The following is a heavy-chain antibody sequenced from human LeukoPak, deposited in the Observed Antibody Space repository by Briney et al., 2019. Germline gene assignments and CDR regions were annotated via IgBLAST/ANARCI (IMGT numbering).Heavy chain of an antibody. J-gene: IGHJ4*02. CDR1: GASISSYY. D-gene: IGHD3-22*01. V-gene: IGHV4-59*01. CDR2: IYYSGST. Sequence: SETLSLTCTVSGASISSYYWSWIRQPAGKALEWIGYIYYSGSTNYNPSLKSRVTISVDTSKNQFSLKLSSVTAADTAVYYCAGGDDSSGYYYSRVDYWGQGTLVTVSS. CDR3: AGGDDSSGYYYSRVDY.